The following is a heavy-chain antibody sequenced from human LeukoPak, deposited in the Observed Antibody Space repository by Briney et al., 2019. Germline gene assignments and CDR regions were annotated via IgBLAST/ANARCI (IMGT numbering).Heavy chain of an antibody. V-gene: IGHV3-48*04. CDR1: GFTFSSYS. CDR3: ARDAAAASNYYYYYMDV. D-gene: IGHD6-13*01. Sequence: GGSLRLSCAASGFTFSSYSMMWVRQAPGKGLEWVSYISSSGSTIYYADSVKGRFTISRDNAKNSLYLQMNSLRAEDTAVYYCARDAAAASNYYYYYMDVWGKGTTVTVSS. CDR2: ISSSGSTI. J-gene: IGHJ6*03.